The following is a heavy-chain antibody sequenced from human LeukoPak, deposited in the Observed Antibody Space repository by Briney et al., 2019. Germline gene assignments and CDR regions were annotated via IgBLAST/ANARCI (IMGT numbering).Heavy chain of an antibody. D-gene: IGHD1-14*01. CDR3: ARAAGWLRTGGYYFDY. CDR1: GFTFSSYA. CDR2: ISYDGSNK. Sequence: GRSLRLSCAASGFTFSSYAMHWVRQAPGKGLAWVEVISYDGSNKYYADSVKGRFTISRDDSKNTLNLQMNSLRAEDTAVYYCARAAGWLRTGGYYFDYWGQGTLVTVSS. V-gene: IGHV3-30-3*01. J-gene: IGHJ4*02.